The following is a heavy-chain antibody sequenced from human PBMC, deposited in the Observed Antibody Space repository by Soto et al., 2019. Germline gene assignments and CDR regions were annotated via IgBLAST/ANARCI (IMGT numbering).Heavy chain of an antibody. CDR3: ARGIVLMVYAIPENWFDP. V-gene: IGHV4-30-4*01. D-gene: IGHD2-8*01. CDR1: GGSISSGDYY. Sequence: SETLSLTCTVSGGSISSGDYYWSWIRQPPGKGLEWIGYIYYSGSTYYNPSLKSRVTISVDTSKNQFSLKLSSVTAADTAVYYCARGIVLMVYAIPENWFDPWGQGTLVTVSS. J-gene: IGHJ5*02. CDR2: IYYSGST.